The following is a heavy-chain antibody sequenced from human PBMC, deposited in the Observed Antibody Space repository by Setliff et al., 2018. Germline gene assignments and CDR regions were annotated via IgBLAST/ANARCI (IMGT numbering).Heavy chain of an antibody. J-gene: IGHJ4*02. CDR2: ISHSGSI. Sequence: SETLSLTCAVYGGSFSTYYWSWIRQPPGKGLEWIGEISHSGSINYNPSLKSRVTMSVDTSKNQFSLSLNSVTAADTAVYYFRLAHCSTTSCEEALDYWSQGTLVTVSS. V-gene: IGHV4-34*01. CDR1: GGSFSTYY. CDR3: RLAHCSTTSCEEALDY. D-gene: IGHD2-2*01.